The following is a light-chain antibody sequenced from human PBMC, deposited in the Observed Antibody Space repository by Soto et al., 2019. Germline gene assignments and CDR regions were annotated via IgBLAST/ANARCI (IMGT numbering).Light chain of an antibody. J-gene: IGKJ1*01. Sequence: EIVRTQSPGTLSASHGERATLSCWASQTVGSHLAWYQQPPGQTPRLLSYGASTRATGVPARSSASGSGTEFTLTITSLQSEDFAFYYGLHYKDWPRWTVGQGTKVDIK. V-gene: IGKV3-15*01. CDR3: LHYKDWPRWT. CDR2: GAS. CDR1: QTVGSH.